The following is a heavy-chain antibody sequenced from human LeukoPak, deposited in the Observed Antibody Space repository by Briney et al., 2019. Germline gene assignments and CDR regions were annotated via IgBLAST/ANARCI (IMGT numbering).Heavy chain of an antibody. J-gene: IGHJ4*02. CDR1: GFTFSSYA. Sequence: PGRSLRLSCAASGFTFSSYAMHWVRQAPGKGLEWVAVISYDGSNKYYADSVKGRFTISRDNSKNTLYLQMNSLRAEDTAVYYCARDPAHRIWEQWLDRGYYFDYWGQGTLVTVSS. CDR2: ISYDGSNK. CDR3: ARDPAHRIWEQWLDRGYYFDY. D-gene: IGHD6-19*01. V-gene: IGHV3-30-3*01.